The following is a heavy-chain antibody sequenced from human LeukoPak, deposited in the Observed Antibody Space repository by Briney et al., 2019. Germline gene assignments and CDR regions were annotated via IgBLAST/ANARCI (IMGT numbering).Heavy chain of an antibody. CDR3: ARGPRGGYSYGDYYYYGMDV. Sequence: QPGGSLRFSCAASGFTFSSYAMHRVRQAPGKGLEWVAVISYDGSNKYYADSVKGRFTISRDNSKNTLYLQMNSLRAEDTAVYYCARGPRGGYSYGDYYYYGMDVWGQGTTVTVSS. V-gene: IGHV3-30-3*01. CDR2: ISYDGSNK. CDR1: GFTFSSYA. D-gene: IGHD5-18*01. J-gene: IGHJ6*02.